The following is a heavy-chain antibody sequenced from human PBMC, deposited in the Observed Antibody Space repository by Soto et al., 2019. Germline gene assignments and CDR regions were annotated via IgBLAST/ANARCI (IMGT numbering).Heavy chain of an antibody. J-gene: IGHJ6*02. CDR2: TNAGNGNT. CDR3: GRDSKWDDTSVGMDV. D-gene: IGHD3-22*01. Sequence: GASVKVSCKASGYTFTSYAMHWVRQAPGQSLEWMGWTNAGNGNTKYSQKFQGRVTITRDTSASTAYMELSSLGSEDTSVYYCGRDSKWDDTSVGMDVWGQGTKVTVSS. V-gene: IGHV1-3*01. CDR1: GYTFTSYA.